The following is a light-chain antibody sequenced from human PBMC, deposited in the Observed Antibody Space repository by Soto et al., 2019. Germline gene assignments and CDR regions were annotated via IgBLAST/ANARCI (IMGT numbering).Light chain of an antibody. J-gene: IGKJ2*01. Sequence: EIVLTQSPGTLSLSPGERATLSCRTSQSVSINYLAWYQQKPGQAPRLLIYGASRATGIPDRFSGSGSGTDFTLTIIRLEPEDFAVYYCQQYGTSPPYTFGQGTKLEIK. CDR2: GAS. CDR3: QQYGTSPPYT. CDR1: QSVSINY. V-gene: IGKV3-20*01.